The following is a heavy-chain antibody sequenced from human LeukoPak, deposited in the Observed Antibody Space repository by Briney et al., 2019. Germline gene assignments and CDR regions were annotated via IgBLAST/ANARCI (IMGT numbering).Heavy chain of an antibody. V-gene: IGHV3-20*04. Sequence: PGGSLRLSCAASGFTFDDYGMSWVRQAPGKGLEWVSGINWNGGSTGYADSVKGRFTISRDKSKNTLYLQMNSLRADDTAVYYCAKDLLRWSFDYWGQGTLVTVSS. CDR1: GFTFDDYG. CDR2: INWNGGST. D-gene: IGHD4-23*01. CDR3: AKDLLRWSFDY. J-gene: IGHJ4*02.